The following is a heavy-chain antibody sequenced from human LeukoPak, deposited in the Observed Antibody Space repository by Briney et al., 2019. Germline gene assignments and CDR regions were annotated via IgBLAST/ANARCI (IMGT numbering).Heavy chain of an antibody. J-gene: IGHJ4*02. CDR2: ISWNSGSI. Sequence: QPGRSLRLSCAASGFTFDDYAMHWVRQAPGKGLEWVSGISWNSGSIGYADSVKGRFTISRDNAKNSLYLQMNSLRAEDTALYYCAKATYRYYDILTGQEFDYWGQGTLVTVSS. V-gene: IGHV3-9*01. CDR1: GFTFDDYA. D-gene: IGHD3-9*01. CDR3: AKATYRYYDILTGQEFDY.